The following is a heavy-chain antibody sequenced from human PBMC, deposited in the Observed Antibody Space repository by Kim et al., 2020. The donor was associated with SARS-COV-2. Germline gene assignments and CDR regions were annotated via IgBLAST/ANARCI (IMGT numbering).Heavy chain of an antibody. CDR3: AKDISSPAAIFYYYGMDV. Sequence: GGSLRLSCAASGFTFSSYGMHWVRQAPGKGLEWVAVISYDGSNKYYADSVKGRFTISRDNSKNTLYLQMNSLRAEDTAVYYCAKDISSPAAIFYYYGMDVWGQGTTVTVSS. D-gene: IGHD3-3*01. V-gene: IGHV3-30*18. J-gene: IGHJ6*02. CDR1: GFTFSSYG. CDR2: ISYDGSNK.